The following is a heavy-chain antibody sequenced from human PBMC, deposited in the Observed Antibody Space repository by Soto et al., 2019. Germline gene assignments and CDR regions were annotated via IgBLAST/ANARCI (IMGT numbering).Heavy chain of an antibody. CDR3: ARDSGYDLTQPGMDV. V-gene: IGHV3-13*01. CDR2: IGAAGDT. J-gene: IGHJ6*02. Sequence: PGGSLRLSCAASGFTFNNYDMHWVRQATGKGLEWVAVIGAAGDTHYPGSVKGRFTISRENGKNSVYFQMNSLRAGDTAIYYCARDSGYDLTQPGMDVWGQGTTVTVSS. CDR1: GFTFNNYD. D-gene: IGHD5-12*01.